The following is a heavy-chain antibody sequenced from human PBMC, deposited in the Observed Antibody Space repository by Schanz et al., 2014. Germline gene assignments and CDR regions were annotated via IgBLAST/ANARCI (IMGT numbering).Heavy chain of an antibody. CDR3: ARGGRTTYNYYYGMDV. Sequence: QVQLQESGPGLVKPSETLSLTCTVSGGSISSGGYSWNWIRQPPGKGLEWIVYIYYSGSTYYNPPLKSRVTISVDTSKNHFSLKLSSVTAADTAVYYCARGGRTTYNYYYGMDVWGQGTTVTVSS. CDR2: IYYSGST. D-gene: IGHD1-1*01. CDR1: GGSISSGGYS. V-gene: IGHV4-30-4*07. J-gene: IGHJ6*02.